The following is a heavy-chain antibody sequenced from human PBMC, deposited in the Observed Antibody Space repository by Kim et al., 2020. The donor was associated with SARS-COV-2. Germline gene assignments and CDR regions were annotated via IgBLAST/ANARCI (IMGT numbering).Heavy chain of an antibody. CDR3: AKDLEYYDFWSGYYGSDFDY. CDR2: ISYDGSNK. Sequence: GGSLRLSCAASGFTFSSYGMHWVRQAPGKGLEWVAVISYDGSNKYYADSVKGRFTISRDNSKNTLYLQMNSLRAEDTAVYYCAKDLEYYDFWSGYYGSDFDYWGQGTLVTVSS. J-gene: IGHJ4*02. V-gene: IGHV3-30*18. D-gene: IGHD3-3*01. CDR1: GFTFSSYG.